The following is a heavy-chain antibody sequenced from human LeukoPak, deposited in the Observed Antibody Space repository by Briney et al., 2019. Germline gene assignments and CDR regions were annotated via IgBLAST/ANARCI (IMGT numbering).Heavy chain of an antibody. D-gene: IGHD6-13*01. J-gene: IGHJ4*02. CDR2: IYYSGST. V-gene: IGHV4-59*12. CDR3: ARALHSSSWPRFDY. CDR1: GGSISSYY. Sequence: PSETLSLTCTVSGGSISSYYRSWIRQPPGKGLERSGYIYYSGSTNSNPSLKSRVTISVDRSKNQFSLKLSSVTAADTAVYYCARALHSSSWPRFDYWGQGTLVTVSS.